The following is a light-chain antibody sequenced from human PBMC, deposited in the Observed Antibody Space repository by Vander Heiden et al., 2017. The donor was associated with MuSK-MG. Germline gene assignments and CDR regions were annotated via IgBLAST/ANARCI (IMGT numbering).Light chain of an antibody. Sequence: EIVLTQSPDTLSLSPGESATLSCRASQSVDSKYLAWYQQKPGQAPRLLIYGASRRATGIPDRFSGSGSGTDFTLTISRLEPEDSAVYYCQHYGGSSYTFGQGTKLAIK. V-gene: IGKV3-20*01. J-gene: IGKJ2*01. CDR2: GAS. CDR3: QHYGGSSYT. CDR1: QSVDSKY.